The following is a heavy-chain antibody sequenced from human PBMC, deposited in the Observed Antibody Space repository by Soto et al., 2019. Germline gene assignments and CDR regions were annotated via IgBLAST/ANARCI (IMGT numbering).Heavy chain of an antibody. D-gene: IGHD3-3*01. CDR3: GYDFWSGHYSLCKTSGMDV. Sequence: EVQLVESGGGLVQPGGSLKLSCAASGFTFSGSAIHWVRQASGKGLEWVGRIKNKLNNYATAYAAPVTGRFTISRDDSKNRAFLQMNSLKIDDTAVYYCGYDFWSGHYSLCKTSGMDVWGQGTTVTVSS. J-gene: IGHJ6*02. CDR1: GFTFSGSA. V-gene: IGHV3-73*02. CDR2: IKNKLNNYAT.